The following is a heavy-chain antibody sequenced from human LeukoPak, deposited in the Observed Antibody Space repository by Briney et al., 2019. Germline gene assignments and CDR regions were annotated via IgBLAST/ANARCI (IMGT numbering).Heavy chain of an antibody. D-gene: IGHD6-13*01. Sequence: SETLSLTCTVSGASISSYYWSWIRQPPGKGLEWIAFISNSVSTNYNPSLKSRVTISVDTSKNQFSLKLSSVTAADTAVYYCAASSSWYVVDYWGQGTLDTVSS. CDR1: GASISSYY. J-gene: IGHJ4*02. CDR2: ISNSVST. CDR3: AASSSWYVVDY. V-gene: IGHV4-59*01.